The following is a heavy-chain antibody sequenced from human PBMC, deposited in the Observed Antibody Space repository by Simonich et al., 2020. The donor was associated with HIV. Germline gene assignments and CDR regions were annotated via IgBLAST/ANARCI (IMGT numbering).Heavy chain of an antibody. V-gene: IGHV4-34*01. CDR2: INHFGST. CDR1: GGSFSGYY. J-gene: IGHJ3*02. Sequence: QVRLQQWGAGLLKPSETLSLTCAVYGGSFSGYYWSWIRQSPGKGLEWIGEINHFGSTNNNPSLKGRVTISGDTSKNQFSLKLSSVTAADTAVFYCARGYCSRTSCMGGDTFDIWGQGTVVTVS. D-gene: IGHD2-2*01. CDR3: ARGYCSRTSCMGGDTFDI.